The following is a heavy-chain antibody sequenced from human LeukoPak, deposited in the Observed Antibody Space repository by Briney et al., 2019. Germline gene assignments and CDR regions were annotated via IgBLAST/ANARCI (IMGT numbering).Heavy chain of an antibody. D-gene: IGHD5-18*01. J-gene: IGHJ3*02. CDR1: GGSISSYY. V-gene: IGHV4-59*01. CDR3: AREMLWSNAFDT. CDR2: IYYSGST. Sequence: SETLSLTCTVSGGSISSYYWSWIRQPPGKGLEWIGYIYYSGSTNYNPSLKSRVTISVDTSKNQFSLKLSSVTAADTAVYYCAREMLWSNAFDTWGQGTMVTVSS.